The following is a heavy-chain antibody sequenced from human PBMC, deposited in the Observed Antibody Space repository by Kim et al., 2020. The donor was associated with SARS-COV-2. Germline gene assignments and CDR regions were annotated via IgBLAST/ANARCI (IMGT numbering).Heavy chain of an antibody. CDR2: ISCGASNI. CDR1: GFTFSSYG. J-gene: IGHJ1*01. Sequence: GGSLRLSCAASGFTFSSYGMHWVRQAPGKGLEWVAFISCGASNIYYADSVKGRFTISRDNSKNTLYLQMNSLRAEDTAVYYCARGLSCSFTSYYPSFYF. CDR3: ARGLSCSFTSYYPSFYF. V-gene: IGHV3-30*03. D-gene: IGHD3-9*01.